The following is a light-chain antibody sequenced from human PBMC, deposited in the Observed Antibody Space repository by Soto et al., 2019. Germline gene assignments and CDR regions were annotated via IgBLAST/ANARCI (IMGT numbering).Light chain of an antibody. CDR2: GAS. Sequence: EIVVPPWNGTLSLSQGEGAALSFRASQSLSSNSLAWYQHQPGQAPRLLIYGASSKATGIPDSFSGSGSRTDCTLTISSLEPEDFAGYYCQQYVSLPITFGQGTRLEI. V-gene: IGKV3-20*01. CDR3: QQYVSLPIT. J-gene: IGKJ5*01. CDR1: QSLSSNS.